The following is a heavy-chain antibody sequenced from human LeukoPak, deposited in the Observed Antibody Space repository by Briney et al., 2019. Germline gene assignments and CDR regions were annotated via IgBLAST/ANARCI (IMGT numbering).Heavy chain of an antibody. CDR2: IYHSGST. CDR3: ARLYYGGITYYYYYMDV. V-gene: IGHV4-38-2*01. Sequence: SETLSLTXAVSGYSISSGYYWGWIRPPPGKGLEWIGSIYHSGSTYYNPSLKSRVTISVDTSKNQFSLKLSSVTAADTAVYYRARLYYGGITYYYYYMDVWGKGTTVTVSS. CDR1: GYSISSGYY. D-gene: IGHD4-23*01. J-gene: IGHJ6*03.